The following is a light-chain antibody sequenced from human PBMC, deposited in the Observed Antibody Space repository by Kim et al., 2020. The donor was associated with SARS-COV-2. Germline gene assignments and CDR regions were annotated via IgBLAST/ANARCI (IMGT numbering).Light chain of an antibody. Sequence: APGETARITCGGTNIGGKSVFWYQHTAGQAPVLVISYDSDRPSGISGRFSGSNSGDTATLTISRVEGEDEADYHCQVWDRTYDHVVFGGGTQLTVL. V-gene: IGLV3-21*04. J-gene: IGLJ3*02. CDR1: NIGGKS. CDR3: QVWDRTYDHVV. CDR2: YDS.